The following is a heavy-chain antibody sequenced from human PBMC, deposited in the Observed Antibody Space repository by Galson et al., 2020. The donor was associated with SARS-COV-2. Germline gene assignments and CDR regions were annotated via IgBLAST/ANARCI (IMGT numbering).Heavy chain of an antibody. V-gene: IGHV3-33*01. J-gene: IGHJ4*02. CDR2: IFFDGSEK. CDR3: ARDGQSSRGWAFDY. Sequence: GESLKTPCAASGFTFSDHAMHWVRQAPGKGLEGVAQIFFDGSEKYYGDSVRGRFTISRDSSKNTVYLQMNNLRVDDTAVYYCARDGQSSRGWAFDYWGQGTLLTVSS. D-gene: IGHD6-19*01. CDR1: GFTFSDHA.